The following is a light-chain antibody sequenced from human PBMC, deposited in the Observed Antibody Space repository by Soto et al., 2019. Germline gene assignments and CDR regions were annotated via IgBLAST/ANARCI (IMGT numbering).Light chain of an antibody. CDR1: SSNIGAGYD. J-gene: IGLJ2*01. V-gene: IGLV1-40*01. CDR2: GNN. CDR3: QSYDSSLSGVV. Sequence: QSVLTQPPSVSGAPGQRVTISCTGSSSNIGAGYDVHWYQRLPGTAPKLLIYGNNDRPSGVPDRFSGSKSGTSASLAITGLQAEDEADYYCQSYDSSLSGVVFGGGTKVTVL.